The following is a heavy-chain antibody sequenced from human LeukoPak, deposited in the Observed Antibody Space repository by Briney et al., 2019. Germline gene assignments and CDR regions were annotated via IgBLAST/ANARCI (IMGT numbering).Heavy chain of an antibody. CDR1: GFTFSNYA. V-gene: IGHV3-23*01. J-gene: IGHJ2*01. CDR2: ISGSGETT. CDR3: AKDLRITMVRGVIRYFDL. D-gene: IGHD3-10*01. Sequence: GSLRLSCAASGFTFSNYAMSWVRQAPGKGLEWVSAISGSGETTYYADSVKGRLTISRDNSKNTLYLQMNSLRAEDTAIYYCAKDLRITMVRGVIRYFDLWGRGTLVTVSS.